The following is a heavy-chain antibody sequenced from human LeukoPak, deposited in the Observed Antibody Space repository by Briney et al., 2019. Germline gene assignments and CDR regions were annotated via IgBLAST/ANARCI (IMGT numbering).Heavy chain of an antibody. V-gene: IGHV4-39*01. J-gene: IGHJ4*02. CDR2: ISSDGNT. Sequence: PSETLSLTCTVSGGSISSGSFYWAWVRQPPGEGLEWIGSISSDGNTYHNASLKSRITMSVDTSKNQFSLKLGAVTAADTAVYYCARRGRWLQDLFDYWGQGTLVTVSS. CDR3: ARRGRWLQDLFDY. CDR1: GGSISSGSFY. D-gene: IGHD5-24*01.